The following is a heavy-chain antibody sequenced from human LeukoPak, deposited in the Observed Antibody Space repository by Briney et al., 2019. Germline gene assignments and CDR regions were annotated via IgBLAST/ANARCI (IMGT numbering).Heavy chain of an antibody. CDR2: IYYTGNT. CDR1: GDSMSNSNW. D-gene: IGHD6-6*01. J-gene: IGHJ3*02. V-gene: IGHV4-28*06. CDR3: ARSGDVAARDDAFDN. Sequence: SDTLSLTCGVSGDSMSNSNWWAWIRQPPGRGLEWIGYIYYTGNTNYNPSLKSRVTMSVDTSKKQFSLKLSSVTALDTAVYYCARSGDVAARDDAFDNWGQGTMVTVSS.